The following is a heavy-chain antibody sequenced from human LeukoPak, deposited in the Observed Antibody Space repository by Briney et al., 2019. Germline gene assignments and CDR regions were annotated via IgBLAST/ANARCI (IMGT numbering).Heavy chain of an antibody. Sequence: ASVKVSCKASGYTFTGYYMHWVRQAPGQGLEWMGWINPNSGGTNYAQKFQGRVTMTGDTSISTSYMELSRLRSDDTAVYYCARGSSGWYRPNWFDPWGQGTLVTVSS. CDR3: ARGSSGWYRPNWFDP. CDR1: GYTFTGYY. D-gene: IGHD6-19*01. J-gene: IGHJ5*02. V-gene: IGHV1-2*02. CDR2: INPNSGGT.